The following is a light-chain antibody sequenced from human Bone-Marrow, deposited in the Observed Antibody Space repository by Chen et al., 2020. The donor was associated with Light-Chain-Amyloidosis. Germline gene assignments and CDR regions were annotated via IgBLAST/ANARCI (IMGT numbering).Light chain of an antibody. J-gene: IGLJ1*01. V-gene: IGLV2-14*01. CDR3: SSYTITNTLV. CDR1: SSDVGCDNH. CDR2: EAT. Sequence: QSALTQPASVSGSPGQSITISCTGTSSDVGCDNHVSWYQQHPDKAPKLMIYEATNRTSWVPGRFSGSKSDTTASLTISVLQTEYEADYFCSSYTITNTLVFGSGTTVTVL.